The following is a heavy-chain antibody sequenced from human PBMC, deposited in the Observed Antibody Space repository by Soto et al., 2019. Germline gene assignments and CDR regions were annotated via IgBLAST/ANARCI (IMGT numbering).Heavy chain of an antibody. CDR3: ARDVGDYGDPNWFDP. CDR2: ISSSSSTI. Sequence: GGSLRLSCAASGFTFSSYSMNWVRQAPGKRLEWVSYISSSSSTIYYADSVKGRFTISRDNAKNSLYLQMNSLRAEDTAVYYCARDVGDYGDPNWFDPWGQGTLVTVSS. D-gene: IGHD4-17*01. CDR1: GFTFSSYS. J-gene: IGHJ5*02. V-gene: IGHV3-48*01.